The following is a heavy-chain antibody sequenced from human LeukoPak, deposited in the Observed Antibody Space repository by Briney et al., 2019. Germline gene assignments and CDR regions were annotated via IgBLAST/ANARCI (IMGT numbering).Heavy chain of an antibody. D-gene: IGHD2-2*01. CDR1: GFTFDDYA. CDR2: ISWNSGSI. J-gene: IGHJ3*02. V-gene: IGHV3-9*03. Sequence: GRSLRLSCAASGFTFDDYAMHWVRQAPGKGLEWVSGISWNSGSIGYADSVKGRFTISRDNAKNSLYLQMNSLRAEDMALYYYAKGCSSTSCRPIWGQGTMVTVSS. CDR3: AKGCSSTSCRPI.